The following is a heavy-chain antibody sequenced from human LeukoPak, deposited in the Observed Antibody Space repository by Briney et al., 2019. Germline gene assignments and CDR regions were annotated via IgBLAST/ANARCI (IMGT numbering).Heavy chain of an antibody. J-gene: IGHJ6*02. D-gene: IGHD2-2*02. Sequence: GRSLRLSCVASGFTFSSYGMHWVRQAPGKGLKWVAVISHDGIRQDYADSVKGRFTISRDKFKNTVYLQMNSLTAEDTAVYYCAGCSSTSCYSGLYGMDVWGQGTTVTVSS. CDR3: AGCSSTSCYSGLYGMDV. V-gene: IGHV3-30*03. CDR1: GFTFSSYG. CDR2: ISHDGIRQ.